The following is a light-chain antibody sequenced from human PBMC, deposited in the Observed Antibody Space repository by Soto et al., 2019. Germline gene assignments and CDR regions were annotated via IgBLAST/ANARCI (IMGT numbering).Light chain of an antibody. CDR2: DAS. J-gene: IGKJ4*01. Sequence: EIMLTQSPATLSLSPGERATLSCRASQSISSDLAWYQQKPGQAPRLLIYDASNRATGIPARFSGSGSGTVFTLTISSLEPEDLAVYYCQRRSKSPLTFGGGTKVEIK. CDR1: QSISSD. CDR3: QRRSKSPLT. V-gene: IGKV3-11*01.